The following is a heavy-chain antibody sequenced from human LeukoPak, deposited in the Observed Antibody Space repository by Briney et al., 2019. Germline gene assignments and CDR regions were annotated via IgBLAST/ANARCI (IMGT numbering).Heavy chain of an antibody. J-gene: IGHJ3*02. CDR1: AGSISSYY. D-gene: IGHD3-22*01. V-gene: IGHV4-4*07. CDR2: IYTSGST. Sequence: PSETLSLTCTVSAGSISSYYWSLIRQPAGKGLEWIARIYTSGSTNYNPSLKSRVTMSVDTSKNQFSLKLSSVTAADTAVYYCARDGHYYDSSGDAFDIWGQGTMVTVSS. CDR3: ARDGHYYDSSGDAFDI.